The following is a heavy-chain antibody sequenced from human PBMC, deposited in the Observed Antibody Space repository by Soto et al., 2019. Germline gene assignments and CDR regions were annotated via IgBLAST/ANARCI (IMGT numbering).Heavy chain of an antibody. D-gene: IGHD4-17*01. Sequence: QVQLVESGGGVVHPERSLRLSCAASGFTFRHYPMHWVRQAPGKGLEWVAVISFDGSTRYYADSVKGRFTISRDNSKNTLYLQMNSLRAEDTAMYYCARGPGRVTTFDGLDVWGQGTTVTVSS. CDR3: ARGPGRVTTFDGLDV. CDR2: ISFDGSTR. J-gene: IGHJ6*02. V-gene: IGHV3-30-3*01. CDR1: GFTFRHYP.